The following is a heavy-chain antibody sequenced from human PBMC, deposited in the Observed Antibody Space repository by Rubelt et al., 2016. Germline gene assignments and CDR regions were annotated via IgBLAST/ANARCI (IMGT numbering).Heavy chain of an antibody. Sequence: QVQLVQSGAEVKKPGSSVKVSCKASGGTFSSYAISWVRQAPGQGLEWMGGIIPILGIGNYAQKFQGRVTITADKSTRTAYMERSSLRSEDTAVDYCATSGSGYYYVDSWGQGTLVTVSS. CDR2: IIPILGIG. J-gene: IGHJ4*02. CDR3: ATSGSGYYYVDS. V-gene: IGHV1-69*09. CDR1: GGTFSSYA. D-gene: IGHD3-22*01.